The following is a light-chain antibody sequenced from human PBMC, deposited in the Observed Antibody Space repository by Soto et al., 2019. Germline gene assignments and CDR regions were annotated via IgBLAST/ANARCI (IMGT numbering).Light chain of an antibody. CDR3: QQYDYYPYT. J-gene: IGKJ2*01. CDR1: QSISSW. V-gene: IGKV1-5*03. Sequence: DIQMTQSPSTLSASVGDRVTITCRARQSISSWLAWYQQKPGEAPKILIYKASSLETGVPSRFSGSGSGTEFTLTISSLQPDDFATYYCQQYDYYPYTFGQGTKLEIK. CDR2: KAS.